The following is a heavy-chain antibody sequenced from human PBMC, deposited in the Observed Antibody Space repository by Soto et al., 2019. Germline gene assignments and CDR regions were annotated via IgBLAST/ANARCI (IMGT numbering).Heavy chain of an antibody. CDR1: GFTFSTYA. Sequence: PGGSLRLSCAASGFTFSTYAMSWVRQAPGKGLEWVSAITGSGGTTYYADSVKGRFTISRDNAKNTLYLQMNSLRADDTAVYYCAKDKLGTTWFDPWGQGTLVTVSS. D-gene: IGHD1-7*01. V-gene: IGHV3-23*01. CDR2: ITGSGGTT. J-gene: IGHJ5*02. CDR3: AKDKLGTTWFDP.